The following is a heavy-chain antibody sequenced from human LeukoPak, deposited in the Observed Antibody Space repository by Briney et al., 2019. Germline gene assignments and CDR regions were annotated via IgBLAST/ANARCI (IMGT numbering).Heavy chain of an antibody. CDR3: AAGGIYSLLDY. CDR2: FDPGAGEI. CDR1: GYTFTSYD. J-gene: IGHJ4*02. V-gene: IGHV1-24*01. Sequence: GASVKVSCKASGYTFTSYDINWVRQATGQGLEWMGGFDPGAGEILYAQQFQGRVTMTEDTSTDTAYMELTSLRSEDSGVYFCAAGGIYSLLDYWGQGTLVTVSS. D-gene: IGHD3-10*01.